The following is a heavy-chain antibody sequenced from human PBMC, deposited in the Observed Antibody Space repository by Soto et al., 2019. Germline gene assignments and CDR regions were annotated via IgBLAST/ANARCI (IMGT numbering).Heavy chain of an antibody. V-gene: IGHV4-39*01. CDR3: AGSDYGDDASFDI. Sequence: SETLSLTCTVSGGSISSSSYYWGWIRQPPGKGLEWIGSIYYSGSTYYNPSLKSRVTISVDTSKNQFSLKLSSVTAADTAVYYCAGSDYGDDASFDIWGQGTMVTVS. CDR2: IYYSGST. J-gene: IGHJ3*02. D-gene: IGHD4-17*01. CDR1: GGSISSSSYY.